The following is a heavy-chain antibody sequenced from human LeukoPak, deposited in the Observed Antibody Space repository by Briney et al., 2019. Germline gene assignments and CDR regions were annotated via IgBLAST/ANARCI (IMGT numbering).Heavy chain of an antibody. J-gene: IGHJ4*02. Sequence: PGGSLRLSCAASGFTVSSNYMSWVRQAPGKGLEWVSVIYSGGSIYYADSVKGRFTISRDNSKNTVYLQMNSLRTEDTAVYYCARESRGGNPFDYWGQGTLVTVSS. CDR3: ARESRGGNPFDY. CDR1: GFTVSSNY. CDR2: IYSGGSI. D-gene: IGHD4-23*01. V-gene: IGHV3-66*02.